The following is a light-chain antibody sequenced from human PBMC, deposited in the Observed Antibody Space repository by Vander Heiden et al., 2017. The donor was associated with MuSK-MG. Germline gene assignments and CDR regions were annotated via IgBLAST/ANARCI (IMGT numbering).Light chain of an antibody. J-gene: IGLJ2*01. CDR2: EVS. Sequence: QSALIQPASVSGSPGQSITISCTGTSSDVGSYNLVSWYQQHPGKAPKLMIYEVSKRPSGVSNRFSGSKSGNTASLTISGLQAEDEADYYCCSYAGSVVFGGGTKLTVL. CDR3: CSYAGSVV. V-gene: IGLV2-23*02. CDR1: SSDVGSYNL.